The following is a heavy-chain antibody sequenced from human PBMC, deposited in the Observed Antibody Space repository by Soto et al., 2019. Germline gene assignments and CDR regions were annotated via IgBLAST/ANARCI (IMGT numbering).Heavy chain of an antibody. V-gene: IGHV4-34*01. D-gene: IGHD1-1*01. CDR3: ARATGTLRSRNCDD. Sequence: SDTLSLTCAVYGGSFSGYYWSWIRQPPGKGLEWIGSIYHTGSTYYSKSLRSRLTMSVDTSKSQFSLRLSSVTAADTAVYYWARATGTLRSRNCDDWGQGSLVTVSS. CDR2: IYHTGST. J-gene: IGHJ4*02. CDR1: GGSFSGYY.